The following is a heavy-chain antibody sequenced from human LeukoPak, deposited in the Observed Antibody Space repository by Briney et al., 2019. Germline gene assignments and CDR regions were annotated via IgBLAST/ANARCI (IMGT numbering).Heavy chain of an antibody. D-gene: IGHD3-10*01. CDR2: MNPNSGNT. J-gene: IGHJ5*02. CDR3: ARDYGSGRPLVFGP. Sequence: ASVKVSCKASGYTFTSYDINWVRQATGQGLEWMGWMNPNSGNTGYAQKFQGRVTMTRNTSISTAYMELSSLRSEDTAVYYCARDYGSGRPLVFGPWGQGTLVTVSS. CDR1: GYTFTSYD. V-gene: IGHV1-8*01.